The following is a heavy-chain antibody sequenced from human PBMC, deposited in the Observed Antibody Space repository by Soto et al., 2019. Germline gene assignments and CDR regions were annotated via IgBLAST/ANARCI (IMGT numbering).Heavy chain of an antibody. J-gene: IGHJ5*02. CDR1: GDSIRKYY. D-gene: IGHD3-10*01. CDR3: ATKIPGDWFDP. CDR2: IHTSGYT. V-gene: IGHV4-4*07. Sequence: QVQLQESGPGLVKPSETLSLTCTVSGDSIRKYYWNWIRQPTGKGLEWIGRIHTSGYTNYSPSLKSRVTMSVDTSKNQFSLNLSSVSAADTAVYFCATKIPGDWFDPWGQGSLVIVSS.